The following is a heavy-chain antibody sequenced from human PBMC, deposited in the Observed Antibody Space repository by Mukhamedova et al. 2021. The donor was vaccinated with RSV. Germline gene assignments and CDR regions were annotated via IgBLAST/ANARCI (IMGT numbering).Heavy chain of an antibody. D-gene: IGHD2-2*01. CDR1: TFRNYG. CDR3: VGGPAAHRGGWYFDY. CDR2: ISYDGSTK. Sequence: TFRNYGMHWVRQAPGKGLEWVALISYDGSTKYYADSVKGRFTISRANSKKMLYLQMNSLRDEDTAVYYCVGGPAAHRGGWYFDYWG. V-gene: IGHV3-33*01. J-gene: IGHJ4*01.